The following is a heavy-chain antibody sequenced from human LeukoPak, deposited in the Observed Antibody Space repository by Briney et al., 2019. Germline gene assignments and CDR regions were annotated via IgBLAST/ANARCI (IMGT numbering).Heavy chain of an antibody. Sequence: PSQTLSLTCSVSGGSISSGDYYWSWIRQPPGKGLEWIGYIYYSGSTYYNPSLKSRVTISVDTSKNNFSLKLSSVTAADTAVYYCARELTTNAFDIWGQGTMVTVSS. V-gene: IGHV4-30-4*08. J-gene: IGHJ3*02. D-gene: IGHD4-17*01. CDR1: GGSISSGDYY. CDR2: IYYSGST. CDR3: ARELTTNAFDI.